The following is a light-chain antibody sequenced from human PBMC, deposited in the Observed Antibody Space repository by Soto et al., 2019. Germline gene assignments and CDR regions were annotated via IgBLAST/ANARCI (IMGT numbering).Light chain of an antibody. CDR1: QPISDY. J-gene: IGKJ1*01. CDR3: QPCYNTPRA. CDR2: TAS. Sequence: DIQMTQSPSSLSASVGDRVTITCRTSQPISDYLNWYQQKPGKAPSLLIYTASNLQTGVPSRFSVSGSGTHFTRTISSLQPDHFATYYCQPCYNTPRAFGQRTKVEIK. V-gene: IGKV1-39*01.